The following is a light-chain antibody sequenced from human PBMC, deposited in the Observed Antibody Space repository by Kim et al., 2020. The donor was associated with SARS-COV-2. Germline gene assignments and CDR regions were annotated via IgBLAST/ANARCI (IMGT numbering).Light chain of an antibody. V-gene: IGLV4-69*01. CDR1: SGHSNNA. CDR2: VKSDGSH. J-gene: IGLJ2*01. Sequence: QLVATQSPSASASLGASVKLTCTLSSGHSNNAIAWYQYQPEKGPRFLMNVKSDGSHIKGDGVPDRFSGSSSGAERYLTISSLQSDDEADYYCHSSDTGVVFGGGTQLTVL. CDR3: HSSDTGVV.